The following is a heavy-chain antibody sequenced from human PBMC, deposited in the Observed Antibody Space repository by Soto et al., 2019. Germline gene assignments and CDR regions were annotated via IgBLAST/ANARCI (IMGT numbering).Heavy chain of an antibody. CDR3: ARDRWDYGDYSTTPNDGFDI. CDR2: IYSGGRT. CDR1: GFTVSSNY. V-gene: IGHV3-66*01. J-gene: IGHJ3*02. D-gene: IGHD4-17*01. Sequence: PGGSLRLSCAASGFTVSSNYMSWVRQAPGKGLEWVSVIYSGGRTNYADSVKGRFTISRDNSKNTLYLQMNSLRAEDTAVYYCARDRWDYGDYSTTPNDGFDIWGQGTMVTVSS.